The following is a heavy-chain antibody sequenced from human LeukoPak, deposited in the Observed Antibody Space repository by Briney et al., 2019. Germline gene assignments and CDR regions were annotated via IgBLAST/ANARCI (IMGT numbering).Heavy chain of an antibody. CDR2: ISGTGGST. V-gene: IGHV3-23*01. D-gene: IGHD5-18*01. CDR1: GFTFSRFA. J-gene: IGHJ4*02. Sequence: PGGSLRLSCAASGFTFSRFALSWVRQAPGKGLEWVSAISGTGGSTYYADSVKGRFTISRDNSKNTLYLQMNSLRAEDTAVYYCAKETVDTAMVTVDWGQGTLVTVSS. CDR3: AKETVDTAMVTVD.